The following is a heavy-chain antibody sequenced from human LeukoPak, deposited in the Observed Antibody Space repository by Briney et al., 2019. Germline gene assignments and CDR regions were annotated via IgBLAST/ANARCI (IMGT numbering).Heavy chain of an antibody. V-gene: IGHV1-8*03. CDR3: ARGKSDSSGYPDY. CDR1: GYTFTSYD. D-gene: IGHD3-22*01. J-gene: IGHJ4*02. CDR2: MNPNSGNT. Sequence: ASVKVSCKASGYTFTSYDINWVRQATGQGLEWMGWMNPNSGNTGYAQKFQGRVTITRSTSISTAYMELSSLRSEDTAVYYCARGKSDSSGYPDYWGQGTLVTVSS.